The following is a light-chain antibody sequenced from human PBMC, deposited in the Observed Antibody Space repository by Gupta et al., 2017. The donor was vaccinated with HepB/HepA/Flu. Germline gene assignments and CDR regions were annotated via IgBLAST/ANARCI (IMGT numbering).Light chain of an antibody. Sequence: QSVLTPPPSASGTPGPRVTISCSCSSPNIGSNYVYWYQQLPGTAPKLLIYRNNQRPSGVPARLSGSKSGTSASLAISGLRSEDEDDYYCGAWEDSLSALWIFGTGTKVTVL. J-gene: IGLJ1*01. V-gene: IGLV1-47*01. CDR3: GAWEDSLSALWI. CDR2: RNN. CDR1: SPNIGSNY.